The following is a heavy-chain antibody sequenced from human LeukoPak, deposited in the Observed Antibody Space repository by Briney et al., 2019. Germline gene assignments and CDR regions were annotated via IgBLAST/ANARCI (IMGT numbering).Heavy chain of an antibody. J-gene: IGHJ4*02. CDR3: ARDRTLYDSSGYYFGY. Sequence: GASVKVSCKASGYTFTSYAMHWVRQAPGQRLEWMGWINAGNGNTKYSQKFQGRVTITRDTSASTAYMELSSLRSEDTAVYYCARDRTLYDSSGYYFGYWGQGTLVTVSS. CDR1: GYTFTSYA. V-gene: IGHV1-3*01. D-gene: IGHD3-22*01. CDR2: INAGNGNT.